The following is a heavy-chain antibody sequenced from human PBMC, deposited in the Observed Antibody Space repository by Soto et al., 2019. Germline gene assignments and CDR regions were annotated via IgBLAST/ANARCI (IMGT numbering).Heavy chain of an antibody. CDR1: GYTVSNYG. V-gene: IGHV1-18*01. CDR2: ISLYSDGT. J-gene: IGHJ5*02. CDR3: ARVVPGAEAWFGP. Sequence: ASVKVSCKTSGYTVSNYGITWVRQAPGQPLEWLGWISLYSDGTNYAQKFQGRVSMTTDTSTTTAYMELRSLRSDDTAVYYCARVVPGAEAWFGPWGQGTLVTVSS. D-gene: IGHD2-2*01.